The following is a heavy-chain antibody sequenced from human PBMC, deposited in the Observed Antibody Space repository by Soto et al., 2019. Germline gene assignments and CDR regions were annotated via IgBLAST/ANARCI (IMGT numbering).Heavy chain of an antibody. CDR3: AKDSVFEYSFGQHGFDS. D-gene: IGHD4-4*01. CDR1: GFSFSSYG. Sequence: QEQFVESGGGVVQPGTSLRLSCGASGFSFSSYGMHWVRQAPGKGLEWVAFITYDGSDTYYVDSVKGRFTGSRHNSKNTLYLQMNSLTPEDTSIYYCAKDSVFEYSFGQHGFDSWGQGTLVTVSS. CDR2: ITYDGSDT. V-gene: IGHV3-30*18. J-gene: IGHJ4*02.